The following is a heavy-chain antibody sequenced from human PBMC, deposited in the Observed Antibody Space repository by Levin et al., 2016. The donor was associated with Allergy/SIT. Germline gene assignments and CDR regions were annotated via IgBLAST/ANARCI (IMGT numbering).Heavy chain of an antibody. CDR3: ARQAATILYYYMDV. D-gene: IGHD6-25*01. Sequence: GGSLRLSCKGSGYSFTSYWISWVRQMPGKGLEWMGRIDPSDSYTNYSPSFQGHVTISADKSISTAYLQWSSLKASDTAMYYCARQAATILYYYMDVWGKGTTVTVSS. V-gene: IGHV5-10-1*01. CDR2: IDPSDSYT. CDR1: GYSFTSYW. J-gene: IGHJ6*03.